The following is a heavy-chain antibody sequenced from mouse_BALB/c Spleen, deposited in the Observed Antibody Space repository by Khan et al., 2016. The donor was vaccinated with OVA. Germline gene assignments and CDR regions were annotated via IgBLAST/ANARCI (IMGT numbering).Heavy chain of an antibody. CDR1: GYSFTGYF. J-gene: IGHJ2*01. Sequence: EVQLQESGPELVKPGASVKISCKASGYSFTGYFMNWVMQSHGKSLEWIGRINPHIGETLSNPKFKGKATLPVDESSNPAHMELRRLASEDSAVYSCARIYGRDFDYWGQGTTLTVSS. V-gene: IGHV1-20*02. D-gene: IGHD1-1*01. CDR2: INPHIGET. CDR3: ARIYGRDFDY.